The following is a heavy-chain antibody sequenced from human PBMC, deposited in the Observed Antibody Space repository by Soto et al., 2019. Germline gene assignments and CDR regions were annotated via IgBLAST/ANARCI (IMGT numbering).Heavy chain of an antibody. Sequence: GESLKISCKGSGYSFTNYWIGWVRQMPGKGLEWMGIIYPGDSDTRYSPSFQGQVTISADKSISAAYLQWSSLKASDTAMYYCARQEGPTVLLYYGMDVWGQGTTVTVSS. V-gene: IGHV5-51*01. CDR1: GYSFTNYW. CDR3: ARQEGPTVLLYYGMDV. D-gene: IGHD4-17*01. CDR2: IYPGDSDT. J-gene: IGHJ6*02.